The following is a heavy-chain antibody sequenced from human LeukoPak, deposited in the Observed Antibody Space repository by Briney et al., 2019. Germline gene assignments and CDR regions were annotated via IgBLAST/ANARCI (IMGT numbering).Heavy chain of an antibody. D-gene: IGHD3-3*01. J-gene: IGHJ5*02. Sequence: PGGSLRLSCAASGFTFSTYWMHWVRQAPGKGLVWVSRINRDGSSTNYADSVKGRFTISRDNSRNTLHLQMNSRRAEDTAVYYCARGDFWSAYYNAWGQGTLVTVSS. V-gene: IGHV3-74*01. CDR3: ARGDFWSAYYNA. CDR2: INRDGSST. CDR1: GFTFSTYW.